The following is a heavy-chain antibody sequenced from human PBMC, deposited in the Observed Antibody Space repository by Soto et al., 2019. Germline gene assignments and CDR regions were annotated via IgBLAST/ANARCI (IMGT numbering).Heavy chain of an antibody. CDR3: ARTRFRYSGYDGSPQAGRGGRSSEGGPGALDY. J-gene: IGHJ4*02. D-gene: IGHD5-12*01. Sequence: SETLSLTCTVSGGSVSSGSYYWSWIRQPPGKGLEWIGYIYYSGSTNYNPSLKSRVTISVDTSKNQFSLKLSSVTAADTAVYYCARTRFRYSGYDGSPQAGRGGRSSEGGPGALDYWGQGTLVTVSS. CDR1: GGSVSSGSYY. V-gene: IGHV4-61*01. CDR2: IYYSGST.